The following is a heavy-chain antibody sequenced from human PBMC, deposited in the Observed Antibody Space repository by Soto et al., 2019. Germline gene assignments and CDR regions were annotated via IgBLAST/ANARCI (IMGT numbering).Heavy chain of an antibody. V-gene: IGHV3-9*01. CDR2: ISWNSGSI. D-gene: IGHD2-15*01. CDR3: AKDTSSLLDAFDI. Sequence: PGGSLRLSCAASGFTFDDYAMHWVRQAPGKGLEWVSGISWNSGSIGYADSVKGRFTISRDNAKNSLYLQMNSLRAEDTALYYCAKDTSSLLDAFDIWGQGTMVTVSS. CDR1: GFTFDDYA. J-gene: IGHJ3*02.